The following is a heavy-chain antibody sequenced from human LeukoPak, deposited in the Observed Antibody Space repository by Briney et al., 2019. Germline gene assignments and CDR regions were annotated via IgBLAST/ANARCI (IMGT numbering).Heavy chain of an antibody. V-gene: IGHV1-18*01. CDR1: GYTFTSYG. CDR2: ISAYNGNT. D-gene: IGHD6-13*01. Sequence: ASVKVSCKASGYTFTSYGISWVRQAPGQGLEWMGWISAYNGNTNYAQKFQGRVTITTDESTSTAYMELSSLRSEDTAVYYCARDSGIAARRYYYYYMDVWGKGTTVTVSS. J-gene: IGHJ6*03. CDR3: ARDSGIAARRYYYYYMDV.